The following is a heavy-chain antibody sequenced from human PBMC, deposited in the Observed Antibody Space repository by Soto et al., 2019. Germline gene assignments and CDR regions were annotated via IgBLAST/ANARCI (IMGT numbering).Heavy chain of an antibody. J-gene: IGHJ4*02. Sequence: GGSLRLSCAASGFTFSSYGMHWVRQAPGKGLEWVAVIWYDGSNKYYADSVKGRFTISRDNSKNTLYLQMNSLRAEDTAVYYCARDSGYCSGGSCHAFAIQYDFDYWGQGTLVTVS. V-gene: IGHV3-33*01. CDR2: IWYDGSNK. CDR3: ARDSGYCSGGSCHAFAIQYDFDY. CDR1: GFTFSSYG. D-gene: IGHD2-15*01.